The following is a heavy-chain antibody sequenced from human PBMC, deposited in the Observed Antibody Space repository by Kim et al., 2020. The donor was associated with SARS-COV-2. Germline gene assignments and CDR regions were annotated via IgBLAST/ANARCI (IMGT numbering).Heavy chain of an antibody. CDR3: AHRRSGWYVGWFDP. D-gene: IGHD6-19*01. Sequence: SGPTLVKPTQTLTLTCTFSGFSLSTSGVGVGWIRQPPGKALEWLALIYWDDDKRYSPSLKSRLTITKDTSKNQVVLTMTNMDPVDTATYYCAHRRSGWYVGWFDPWGQGTLVTVSS. J-gene: IGHJ5*02. CDR2: IYWDDDK. CDR1: GFSLSTSGVG. V-gene: IGHV2-5*02.